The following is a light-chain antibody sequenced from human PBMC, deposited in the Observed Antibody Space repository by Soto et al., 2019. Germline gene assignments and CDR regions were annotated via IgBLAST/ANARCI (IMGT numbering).Light chain of an antibody. CDR1: QGISNY. J-gene: IGKJ1*01. CDR2: VAS. V-gene: IGKV1-27*01. Sequence: DIQMTQSPSSLSASVGDRVTITCRASQGISNYLAWYQQQPGKVPKLLIYVASTLQSGVPSRFSGSGSGTDFTLTISSLKPEDVATYYCQKYNSAPWTFGQGTKVEIK. CDR3: QKYNSAPWT.